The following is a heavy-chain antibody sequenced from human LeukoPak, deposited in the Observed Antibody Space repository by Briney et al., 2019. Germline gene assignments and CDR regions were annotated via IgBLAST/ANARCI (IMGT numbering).Heavy chain of an antibody. CDR1: GGSISSYY. V-gene: IGHV4-59*01. J-gene: IGHJ4*02. CDR2: IYYSGST. D-gene: IGHD3-10*01. CDR3: ARESPVHYYGSGSFYYFDY. Sequence: NTSETLSLTCTVSGGSISSYYWSWIRQPPGKGLEWIGYIYYSGSTNYNPSLKSRVTISVDTSKNQFSLKLSSVTAADTAVYYCARESPVHYYGSGSFYYFDYWGQGTLVTVSS.